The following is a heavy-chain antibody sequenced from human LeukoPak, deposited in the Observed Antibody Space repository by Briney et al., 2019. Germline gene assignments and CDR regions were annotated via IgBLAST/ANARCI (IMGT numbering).Heavy chain of an antibody. CDR3: ARDLIAGRRSSGWYEDPYYFDH. Sequence: ASVKVSCKASGYTFTSYGISWVRQAPGQGLEWMGWISAYNGNTNYAQKLQGRVTMTTDTSTSTAYMELRSLRSDDTAVYYCARDLIAGRRSSGWYEDPYYFDHWGQGTLVTVSS. CDR1: GYTFTSYG. J-gene: IGHJ4*02. CDR2: ISAYNGNT. D-gene: IGHD6-19*01. V-gene: IGHV1-18*01.